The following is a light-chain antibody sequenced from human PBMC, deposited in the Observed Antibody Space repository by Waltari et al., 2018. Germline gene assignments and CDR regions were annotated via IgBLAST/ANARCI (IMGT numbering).Light chain of an antibody. CDR3: QQRRRWPLT. CDR2: DTS. V-gene: IGKV3-11*01. CDR1: HTVDTY. Sequence: EIVLTQSPATLSLSPGERATLSCSASHTVDTYLAWYPQRPGQAPRLHIYDTSNRATGIPDRFSGSGSETDFTLTISSLEPEDFAVYYCQQRRRWPLTFGGGSKVEI. J-gene: IGKJ4*01.